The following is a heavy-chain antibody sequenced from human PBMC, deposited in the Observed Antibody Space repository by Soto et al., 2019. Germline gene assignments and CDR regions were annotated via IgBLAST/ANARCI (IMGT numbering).Heavy chain of an antibody. CDR1: GGSFSGYY. V-gene: IGHV4-34*01. Sequence: SETLSLTCAVYGGSFSGYYWSWIRQPPGKGLEWIGEINHSGSTNYNPSLKSRVTIPVDTSKNQFSLKLSSVTAADTAVYYCARGPLDCSGGSCYPGTRGAFDICGKGTMVTVSS. D-gene: IGHD2-15*01. J-gene: IGHJ3*02. CDR3: ARGPLDCSGGSCYPGTRGAFDI. CDR2: INHSGST.